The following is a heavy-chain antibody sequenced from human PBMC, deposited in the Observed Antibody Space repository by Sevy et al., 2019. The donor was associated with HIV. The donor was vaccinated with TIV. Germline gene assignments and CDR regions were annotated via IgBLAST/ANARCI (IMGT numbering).Heavy chain of an antibody. CDR1: GDSNSSNSAI. CDR2: TYYRSKWYS. D-gene: IGHD3-3*01. Sequence: SQTLSLTCDISGDSNSSNSAIWNWIGQSASRGLEWLRWTYYRSKWYSDSAVSVKGRLTVSPDTSKNQFSLRLNFVTPEDTALYFCARSGSGFSAGKFDSWGQGTLVTVSS. CDR3: ARSGSGFSAGKFDS. V-gene: IGHV6-1*01. J-gene: IGHJ4*02.